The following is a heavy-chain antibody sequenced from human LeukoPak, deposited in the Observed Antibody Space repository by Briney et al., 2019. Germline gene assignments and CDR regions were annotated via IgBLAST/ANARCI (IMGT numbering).Heavy chain of an antibody. CDR3: ARVRGYSYGYNDY. D-gene: IGHD5-18*01. J-gene: IGHJ4*02. V-gene: IGHV3-11*04. CDR2: ISSSGNRT. Sequence: GGSLRLSCAVSGFTFSDYYMNWIRQAPGKGLEWISYISSSGNRTYYADSVKGRFTISRDNSKNTLYLQMNSLRAEDTAVYYCARVRGYSYGYNDYWGQGTLVTVSS. CDR1: GFTFSDYY.